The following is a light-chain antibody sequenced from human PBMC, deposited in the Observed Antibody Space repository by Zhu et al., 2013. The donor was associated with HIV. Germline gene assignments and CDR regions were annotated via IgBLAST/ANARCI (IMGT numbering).Light chain of an antibody. Sequence: DIQMTQSPSSLSASVGDRVTISCRASQDISNFLAWYQKKPGSAPSLLMYAASTLQSGVPSRFSGSGSGTEFTLTISSLQPDDFATYYCQQYNSYSPLTFGGGTKVEIK. CDR3: QQYNSYSPLT. CDR1: QDISNF. CDR2: AAS. J-gene: IGKJ4*01. V-gene: IGKV1-27*01.